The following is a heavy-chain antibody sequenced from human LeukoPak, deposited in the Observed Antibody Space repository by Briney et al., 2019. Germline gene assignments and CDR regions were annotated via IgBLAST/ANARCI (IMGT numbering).Heavy chain of an antibody. D-gene: IGHD1-26*01. CDR3: ARENVVSGTYGLDY. Sequence: PSETLSLTCTVSSGSISSYYWNWIRQPAGKGLEWIGRIYPSGSTNYNPSLNSRVTMSVDTSKNQFSLKLTSVTAADTAVYYCARENVVSGTYGLDYWGQGTLVTVST. J-gene: IGHJ4*02. CDR1: SGSISSYY. CDR2: IYPSGST. V-gene: IGHV4-4*07.